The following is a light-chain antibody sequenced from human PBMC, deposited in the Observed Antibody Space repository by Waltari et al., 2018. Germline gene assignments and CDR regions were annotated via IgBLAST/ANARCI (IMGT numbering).Light chain of an antibody. CDR3: QQYDSYWT. CDR1: QSVNSW. J-gene: IGKJ1*01. Sequence: DIQMTQSPSTLSASVGDRVTITCRASQSVNSWVAWYQQKPGKAPKLLIFKASNLESGVPSRFSGSGSVTEFTLTISSLQPDDFATYHCQQYDSYWTFGQGTKVEIK. V-gene: IGKV1-5*03. CDR2: KAS.